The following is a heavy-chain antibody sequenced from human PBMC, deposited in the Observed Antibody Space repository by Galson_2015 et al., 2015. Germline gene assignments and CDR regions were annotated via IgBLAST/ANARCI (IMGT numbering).Heavy chain of an antibody. CDR2: IYDTGST. Sequence: LSLTCTVSGGSISSYYWSWIRQPPGKGLEWIGYIYDTGSTNYNPSLKSRVTISVDTSKNQFSLKLSSVTAADTGVYYCARQDQYYDFWSGYSRYYYYMDVWGKGTTVTVSS. CDR1: GGSISSYY. D-gene: IGHD3-3*01. V-gene: IGHV4-59*08. J-gene: IGHJ6*03. CDR3: ARQDQYYDFWSGYSRYYYYMDV.